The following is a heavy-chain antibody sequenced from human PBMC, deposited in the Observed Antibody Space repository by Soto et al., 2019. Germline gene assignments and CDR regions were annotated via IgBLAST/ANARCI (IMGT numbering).Heavy chain of an antibody. CDR3: ARKSLGLPFDY. Sequence: SQTLSLTCAISGDTVSSNSASWSWIRQSPSRGLEWLGMTYYRSKWFNDYAVSVKSRMTINSDTSKNQFSLHLNSVTPEDTAVYYCARKSLGLPFDYWGQRSLVTVSS. CDR1: GDTVSSNSAS. CDR2: TYYRSKWFN. D-gene: IGHD1-26*01. J-gene: IGHJ4*02. V-gene: IGHV6-1*01.